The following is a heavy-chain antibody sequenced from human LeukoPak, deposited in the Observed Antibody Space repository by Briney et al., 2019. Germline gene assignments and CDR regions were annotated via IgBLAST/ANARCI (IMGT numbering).Heavy chain of an antibody. V-gene: IGHV4-4*02. Sequence: SETLSLTCIVSGGSISSSNWWSWVRQPPGKGLEWIGEIYHSGSTNYNPSLKSRVTISVDTSKNQFSLKLSSVTAADTAVYYCARLLYSSSSKWGQGTLVTVSS. D-gene: IGHD6-6*01. CDR1: GGSISSSNW. CDR3: ARLLYSSSSK. J-gene: IGHJ4*02. CDR2: IYHSGST.